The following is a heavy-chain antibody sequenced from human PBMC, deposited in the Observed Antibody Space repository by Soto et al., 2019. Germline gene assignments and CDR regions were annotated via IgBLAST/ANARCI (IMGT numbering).Heavy chain of an antibody. V-gene: IGHV3-23*01. CDR3: AKLDGFYYDSSNDY. J-gene: IGHJ4*01. D-gene: IGHD3-22*01. Sequence: WGSLRLSCAASGFTFSAYEMHWVRQAPGQGLEWVSYISKSVGTTYYADSVKGRFTISRDNSKNTLYLQMNSLRAEDTAVYYCAKLDGFYYDSSNDYWGHGKMVTVSP. CDR1: GFTFSAYE. CDR2: ISKSVGTT.